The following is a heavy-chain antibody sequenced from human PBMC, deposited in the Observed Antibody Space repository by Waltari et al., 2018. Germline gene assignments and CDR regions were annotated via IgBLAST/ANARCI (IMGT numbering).Heavy chain of an antibody. CDR1: GFTFSSYA. V-gene: IGHV3-30-3*01. Sequence: QVQLVESGGGVVQPGRSLRLSCAASGFTFSSYAMHGVRQAPGKGLEWVAVISYDGSNKYYADSVKGRFTISRDNSKNTLYLQMNSLRAEDTAVYYCARGSIAAPNHWGQGTLVTVSS. CDR2: ISYDGSNK. J-gene: IGHJ5*02. CDR3: ARGSIAAPNH. D-gene: IGHD6-6*01.